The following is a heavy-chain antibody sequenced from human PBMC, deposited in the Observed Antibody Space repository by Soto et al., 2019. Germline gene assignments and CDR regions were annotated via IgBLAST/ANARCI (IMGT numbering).Heavy chain of an antibody. V-gene: IGHV5-51*01. CDR3: ARGGADYGLDY. CDR1: GYTFTAWW. J-gene: IGHJ4*02. Sequence: GESLKLSCRGSGYTFTAWWIGWVRQMPGKGPEWMGIIYPGDSETRYSPSFQGQVTISHDNTISTAYLQWPSLKASDTAIYYCARGGADYGLDYWGQGTLVTVSS. D-gene: IGHD3-10*01. CDR2: IYPGDSET.